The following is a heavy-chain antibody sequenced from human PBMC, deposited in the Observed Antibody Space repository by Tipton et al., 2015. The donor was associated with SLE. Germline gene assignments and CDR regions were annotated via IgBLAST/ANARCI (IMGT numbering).Heavy chain of an antibody. CDR2: IYYSGST. CDR3: ARDSTFYRF. V-gene: IGHV4-59*01. J-gene: IGHJ4*02. D-gene: IGHD6-13*01. Sequence: TLSLTCTVSGGSIRSNYWSWIRQTPGKGLEWIGYIYYSGSTDYNPSLNSRVTLSVDTSKNQFSLKLSSVTAADTAVYYCARDSTFYRFWGEGTLVTVSS. CDR1: GGSIRSNY.